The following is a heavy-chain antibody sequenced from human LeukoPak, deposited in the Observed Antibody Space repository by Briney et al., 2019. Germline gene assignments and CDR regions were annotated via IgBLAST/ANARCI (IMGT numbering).Heavy chain of an antibody. J-gene: IGHJ4*02. D-gene: IGHD3-10*01. V-gene: IGHV3-30*02. CDR1: GFTFSNSG. CDR2: IRNDGSIR. Sequence: GGSLRLSCAPSGFTFSNSGMHWVRQAPGKGLEWVAFIRNDGSIRYYADSIKGRFTISRDNSKNTLYLQMSSLRVDDTAVYYCAKGRAGMVRGVCDYWGQGTLVTASS. CDR3: AKGRAGMVRGVCDY.